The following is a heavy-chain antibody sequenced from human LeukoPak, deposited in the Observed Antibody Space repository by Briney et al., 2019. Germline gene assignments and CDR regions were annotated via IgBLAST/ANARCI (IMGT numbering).Heavy chain of an antibody. D-gene: IGHD6-6*01. CDR3: ARVDSSSRWYFDL. CDR2: IYYSGST. J-gene: IGHJ2*01. CDR1: GDSISSSSYY. V-gene: IGHV4-39*07. Sequence: PSETLSLTCTVSGDSISSSSYYWVWLRQPPGKGLEWIATIYYSGSTYYNPSLKSRVTMSLDTSKNQFSLKLSSVTAADTAVYYCARVDSSSRWYFDLWGRGTLVTVSS.